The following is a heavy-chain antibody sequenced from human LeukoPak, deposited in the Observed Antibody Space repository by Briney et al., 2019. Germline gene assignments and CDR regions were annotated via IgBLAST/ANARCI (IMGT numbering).Heavy chain of an antibody. J-gene: IGHJ4*02. V-gene: IGHV4-59*08. Sequence: KPSETLSLTCTVSGGSISSYYWTWIRQPPGKGLEWIGNIDYSGSTNCSPSLKSRVTISVDTSKNQFSLKLSSVTAADTAVYYCARPSDYFDYWGQGTLVTVSS. CDR3: ARPSDYFDY. CDR2: IDYSGST. CDR1: GGSISSYY.